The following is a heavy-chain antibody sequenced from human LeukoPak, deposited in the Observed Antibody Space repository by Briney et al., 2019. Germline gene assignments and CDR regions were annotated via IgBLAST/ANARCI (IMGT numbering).Heavy chain of an antibody. J-gene: IGHJ5*02. V-gene: IGHV4-4*07. Sequence: SETLSLTCTVSGGSISSHYWSWIRQPAGKGLEWIGRIYTSGSTNYNPSLKSRVTMSVDTSKNQFSLKLGSVTAADTAVYYCARGAAAAGTYWFDPWGQGTLVTVSS. CDR1: GGSISSHY. CDR3: ARGAAAAGTYWFDP. CDR2: IYTSGST. D-gene: IGHD6-13*01.